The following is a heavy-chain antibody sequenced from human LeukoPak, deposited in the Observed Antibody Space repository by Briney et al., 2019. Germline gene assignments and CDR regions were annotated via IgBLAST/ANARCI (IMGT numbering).Heavy chain of an antibody. CDR3: AKEAAGIYYYYYYMDV. Sequence: PGGSLRLSCAASGFTLSNYWMHWVRQTPGKGLVWVSRIDNVGTTTTYADSVKGRFTISRDIAKNTLFLQMNSLTAEDTAVYYCAKEAAGIYYYYYYMDVWGKGTTVTISS. D-gene: IGHD3-10*01. CDR2: IDNVGTTT. CDR1: GFTLSNYW. V-gene: IGHV3-74*01. J-gene: IGHJ6*03.